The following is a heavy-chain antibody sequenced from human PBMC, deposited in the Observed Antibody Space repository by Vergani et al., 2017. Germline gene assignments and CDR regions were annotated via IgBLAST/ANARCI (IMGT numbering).Heavy chain of an antibody. V-gene: IGHV1-69*04. CDR1: GGTFSSYA. CDR3: ARGVGGNYYGSGMGY. Sequence: QVQLVQSGAEVKKPGSSVKVSCKASGGTFSSYAISWVRQAPGQGLEWMGRIIPILGIATYAQNVQGRVTITADKSTSTAYMGLSSLRSEDTAVSYCARGVGGNYYGSGMGYWGQGTLVTVSS. J-gene: IGHJ4*02. CDR2: IIPILGIA. D-gene: IGHD3-10*01.